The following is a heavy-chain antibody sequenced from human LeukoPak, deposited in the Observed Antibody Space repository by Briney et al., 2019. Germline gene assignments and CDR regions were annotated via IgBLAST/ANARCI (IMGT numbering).Heavy chain of an antibody. CDR1: GYTFTAYF. CDR3: ARLGGYYDSSGYYLHY. CDR2: INPNSGGT. J-gene: IGHJ4*02. Sequence: GASVKVSCKASGYTFTAYFMHWVRQAPGQGLEWMGWINPNSGGTSYAQKFQGRVTMTRDTSISTAYMELSRLRPDDTAVYYCARLGGYYDSSGYYLHYWGQGTLVTVSS. D-gene: IGHD3-22*01. V-gene: IGHV1-2*02.